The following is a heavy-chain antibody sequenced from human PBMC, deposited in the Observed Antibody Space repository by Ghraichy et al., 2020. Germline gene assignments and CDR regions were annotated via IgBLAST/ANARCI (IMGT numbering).Heavy chain of an antibody. CDR1: GFTFSSYA. CDR2: ISGSGGST. J-gene: IGHJ6*02. V-gene: IGHV3-23*01. CDR3: AKAWGTRWGMDV. Sequence: LSLTCAASGFTFSSYAMSWVRQAPGKGLEWVSAISGSGGSTYYADSVKGRFTISRDNSKNTLYLQMNSLRAEDTAVYYCAKAWGTRWGMDVWGQGTTVTVSS. D-gene: IGHD3-16*01.